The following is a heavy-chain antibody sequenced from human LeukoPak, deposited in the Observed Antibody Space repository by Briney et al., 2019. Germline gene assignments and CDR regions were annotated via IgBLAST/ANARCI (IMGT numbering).Heavy chain of an antibody. CDR2: INHSGST. V-gene: IGHV4-39*07. CDR3: ARGRVRRIVGATQPWYY. CDR1: GGSISSSSYY. Sequence: SETLSLTCTVSGGSISSSSYYWSWIRQPPGKGLEWIGEINHSGSTNYNPSLKSRVTISVDTSKNQFSLKLSSVTAADTAVYYCARGRVRRIVGATQPWYYWGQGTLVTVSS. D-gene: IGHD1-26*01. J-gene: IGHJ4*02.